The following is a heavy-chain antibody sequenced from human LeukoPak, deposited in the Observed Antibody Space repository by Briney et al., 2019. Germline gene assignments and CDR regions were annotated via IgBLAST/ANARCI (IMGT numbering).Heavy chain of an antibody. J-gene: IGHJ5*02. Sequence: SETLSLTCTVSGGSLSSYYWSWIRQPPGKGLEWIGYIYYSGSTNYNPSLQSRVTMSVDTSKNQLSLNLSSVTAADTAVYYCARGAAAGTGWFDPWGQGTLVTVSS. CDR3: ARGAAAGTGWFDP. V-gene: IGHV4-59*01. D-gene: IGHD6-13*01. CDR1: GGSLSSYY. CDR2: IYYSGST.